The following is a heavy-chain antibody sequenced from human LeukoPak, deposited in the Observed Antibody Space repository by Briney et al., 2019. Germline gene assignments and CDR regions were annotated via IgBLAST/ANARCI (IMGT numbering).Heavy chain of an antibody. CDR1: GGTFSSYA. Sequence: SVKVSCKASGGTFSSYAISWVRQAPGQGLEWMGTIIPILSIANYAQKLQGRVTITADKSTSTAYMELSSLRSDDTAVYYCARHYYDSSGYLYWFDPWGQGTLVTVSS. CDR2: IIPILSIA. J-gene: IGHJ5*02. V-gene: IGHV1-69*04. CDR3: ARHYYDSSGYLYWFDP. D-gene: IGHD3-22*01.